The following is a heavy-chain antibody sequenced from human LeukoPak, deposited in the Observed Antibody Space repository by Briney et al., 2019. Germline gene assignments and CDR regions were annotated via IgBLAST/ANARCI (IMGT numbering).Heavy chain of an antibody. V-gene: IGHV4-30-4*01. CDR2: IYYSGSA. J-gene: IGHJ4*02. CDR3: AGFGGHDYGDSFDY. Sequence: PSQTLSLTCTVSGGSISSGDYYWSWIRQPPGKGLEWIGYIYYSGSAYYNPSLKSRVTISVDTSKNQFSLKLSSVTAADTAVYYCAGFGGHDYGDSFDYWGQGTLVTVSS. CDR1: GGSISSGDYY. D-gene: IGHD4-17*01.